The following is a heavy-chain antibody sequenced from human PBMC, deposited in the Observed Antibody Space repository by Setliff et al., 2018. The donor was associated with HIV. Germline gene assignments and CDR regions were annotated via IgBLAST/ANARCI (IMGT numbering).Heavy chain of an antibody. J-gene: IGHJ4*02. D-gene: IGHD6-13*01. V-gene: IGHV1-46*01. CDR3: ARGVKGIATTGKYYFDY. CDR1: GYTFTSYP. Sequence: ASVKVSCKASGYTFTSYPMHWVRQAPGQGLEWMGVINTSGGSAGYAEKFRGRVTMTRDTSTSTVYMDLRNLRSEDTAVYYCARGVKGIATTGKYYFDYWGQGTLVTVSS. CDR2: INTSGGSA.